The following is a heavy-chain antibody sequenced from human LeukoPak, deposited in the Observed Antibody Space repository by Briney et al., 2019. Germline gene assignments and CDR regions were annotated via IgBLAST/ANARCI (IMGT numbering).Heavy chain of an antibody. D-gene: IGHD3-3*01. CDR3: ARDRAFWSGYYTNWFDP. Sequence: SETLSLTCTVSGGSISSYYWSWIRQPPGKGLEWIGYIYYSGSTNYNPSLKSRVTISVDTSKNQFSLKLSSVTAADTAVYYCARDRAFWSGYYTNWFDPWGQGTLVTVSP. CDR1: GGSISSYY. J-gene: IGHJ5*02. V-gene: IGHV4-59*12. CDR2: IYYSGST.